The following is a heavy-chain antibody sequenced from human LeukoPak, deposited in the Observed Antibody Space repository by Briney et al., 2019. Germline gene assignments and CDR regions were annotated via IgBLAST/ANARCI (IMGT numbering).Heavy chain of an antibody. CDR1: GFTFSSYS. J-gene: IGHJ4*02. CDR3: ARGTGYSSSWYPGDPGGFDY. CDR2: ISSSSSYI. Sequence: GGSLRLSCAASGFTFSSYSMNWVRQAPGKGLEWVSSISSSSSYIYYAGSVKGRFTISRDNAKNSLYLQMNSLRAEDTAVYYCARGTGYSSSWYPGDPGGFDYWGQGTLVTVSS. V-gene: IGHV3-21*01. D-gene: IGHD6-13*01.